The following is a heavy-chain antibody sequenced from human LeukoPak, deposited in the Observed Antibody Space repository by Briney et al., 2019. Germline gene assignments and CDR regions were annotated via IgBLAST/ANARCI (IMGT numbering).Heavy chain of an antibody. Sequence: GESLNTSCKGSGYSFTSYWIGWVRQMPGKGLEWMGIIHLGILETRYSPSFQGQVTISADKSTTTAYLQWSSLKASDSAMYYCARLSSGGHYYSAYWGQGTLVTVSS. D-gene: IGHD2-21*01. CDR1: GYSFTSYW. CDR3: ARLSSGGHYYSAY. CDR2: IHLGILET. V-gene: IGHV5-51*01. J-gene: IGHJ4*02.